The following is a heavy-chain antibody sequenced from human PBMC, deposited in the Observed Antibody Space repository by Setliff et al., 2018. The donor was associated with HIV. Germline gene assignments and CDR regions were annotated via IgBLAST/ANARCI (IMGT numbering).Heavy chain of an antibody. CDR2: IYYSGTT. CDR3: ARELDNSDNSDPFDV. D-gene: IGHD4-4*01. Sequence: SETLSLTCSVSGDSIRNSRDYWGWIRQPPGKGLEWIGNIYYSGTTYYSPSLNSRVTISVDGSRNHFSLRLSAVTAADTAVYYCARELDNSDNSDPFDVWGQGTMVTVSS. CDR1: GDSIRNSRDY. J-gene: IGHJ3*01. V-gene: IGHV4-39*02.